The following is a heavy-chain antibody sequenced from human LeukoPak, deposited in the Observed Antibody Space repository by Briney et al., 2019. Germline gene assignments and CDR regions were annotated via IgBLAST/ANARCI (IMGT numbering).Heavy chain of an antibody. J-gene: IGHJ4*02. D-gene: IGHD7-27*01. CDR2: ISNDGSNK. CDR3: AKDGGLWVSAHWGDS. CDR1: GFIFSTYG. Sequence: GGSLRLSCAASGFIFSTYGIHWVRQAPGKGLEWVAVISNDGSNKYYADSVKGRFTISRDNSKNTLFLQMNSLRAEDTAVYYCAKDGGLWVSAHWGDSWGRGTLVTVSS. V-gene: IGHV3-30*18.